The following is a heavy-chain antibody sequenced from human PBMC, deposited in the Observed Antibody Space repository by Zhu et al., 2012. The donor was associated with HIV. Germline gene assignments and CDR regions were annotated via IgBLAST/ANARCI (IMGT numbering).Heavy chain of an antibody. V-gene: IGHV4-39*07. CDR1: GDSISSSSYY. CDR3: ARHEAVVPGGPVLIFDY. CDR2: IYYSGNT. Sequence: QVQLQESGPGLVKPSETLSLTCTVSGDSISSSSYYWGWIRQPPGKGLEWIGSIYYSGNTYYNPTLKSRVTISVDRSKNQFSLKLSSVTAADTAVYYCARHEAVVPGGPVLIFDYWGQGNPGHRLL. D-gene: IGHD6-19*01. J-gene: IGHJ4*02.